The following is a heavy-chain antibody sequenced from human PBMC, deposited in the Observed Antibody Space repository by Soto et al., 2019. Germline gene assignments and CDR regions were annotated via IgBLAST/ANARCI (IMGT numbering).Heavy chain of an antibody. Sequence: EVQLLESGGGLVQPGGSLRLSCAASGFTFSSYAMSWVRQAPGKGLEWVSAISGSGGGTYYADSVKGLFTISRDNSKNTLYLQMNSLRAEDTAVYYCAKYRKTVPATSPDYWGQGTLVTVSS. J-gene: IGHJ4*02. D-gene: IGHD2-2*01. V-gene: IGHV3-23*01. CDR3: AKYRKTVPATSPDY. CDR1: GFTFSSYA. CDR2: ISGSGGGT.